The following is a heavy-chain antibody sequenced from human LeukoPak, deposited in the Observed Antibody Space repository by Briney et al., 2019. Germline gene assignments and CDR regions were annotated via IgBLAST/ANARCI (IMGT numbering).Heavy chain of an antibody. D-gene: IGHD5-12*01. CDR3: ARDWKGGDSGYDSGPRRGKSSGIFDWFDP. J-gene: IGHJ5*02. CDR1: GYTFTGYY. Sequence: VASVKVSCKASGYTFTGYYMHWVRQAPGQGLEWMGWINPNSGGTNYAQKFQGRVTMTRDTSISTAYMELSRLRSDDTAVYYCARDWKGGDSGYDSGPRRGKSSGIFDWFDPWGQGTLVTVSS. V-gene: IGHV1-2*02. CDR2: INPNSGGT.